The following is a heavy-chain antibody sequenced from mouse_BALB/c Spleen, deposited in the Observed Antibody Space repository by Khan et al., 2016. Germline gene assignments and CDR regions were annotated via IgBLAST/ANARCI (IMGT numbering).Heavy chain of an antibody. CDR1: GYSITSDYA. CDR3: ARSRRYDGYFDY. CDR2: ISYSGNT. Sequence: EVQLQESGPGLVKPSQSLSLTCTVTGYSITSDYAWNWLRQFPGNKLEWMGYISYSGNTTYNPSLNSRISITRDTSKNQFFLQLNSLTTEDTATYYCARSRRYDGYFDYWGQGTTLTVSS. V-gene: IGHV3-2*02. J-gene: IGHJ2*01. D-gene: IGHD2-14*01.